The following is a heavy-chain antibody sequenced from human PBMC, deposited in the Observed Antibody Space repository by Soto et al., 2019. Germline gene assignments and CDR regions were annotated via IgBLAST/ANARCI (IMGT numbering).Heavy chain of an antibody. CDR2: LYYRGST. CDR3: ARDGREASGMDV. J-gene: IGHJ6*02. D-gene: IGHD1-26*01. V-gene: IGHV4-59*11. CDR1: GGSISSHY. Sequence: SETLSLTCTVSGGSISSHYWSWVRQAPGKGLEWIGHLYYRGSTSYNPSLRSRSTISVDTSSNQFSLNLNSVTTAHTAVYYCARDGREASGMDVWGQGTKVTVSS.